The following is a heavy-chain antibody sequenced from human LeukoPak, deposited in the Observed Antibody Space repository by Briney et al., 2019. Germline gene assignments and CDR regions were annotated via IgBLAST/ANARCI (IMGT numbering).Heavy chain of an antibody. CDR3: ARDPRVGATSASTLYWYFDL. D-gene: IGHD1-26*01. CDR1: GFTFSSYA. V-gene: IGHV3-21*01. Sequence: PGGSLRLSCAASGFTFSSYAMSWVRQAPGKGLEWVSSISSSSSYIYYADSVKGRFTISRDNAKNSLYLQMNSLRAEDTAVYYCARDPRVGATSASTLYWYFDLWGRGTRVTVSS. CDR2: ISSSSSYI. J-gene: IGHJ2*01.